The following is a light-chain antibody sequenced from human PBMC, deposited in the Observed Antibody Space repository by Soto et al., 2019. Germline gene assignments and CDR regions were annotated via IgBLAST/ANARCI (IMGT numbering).Light chain of an antibody. J-gene: IGKJ3*01. CDR3: QQANSFPFT. Sequence: DIQMTQSPSSVSASVGDRVTISCRASQGISTWLAWYQQRPGKAPKLLVYAASSLQGGVPPRFSGSGSGTDFTLTISNLQPEDFATYYCQQANSFPFTFGPGTKVDIQ. CDR1: QGISTW. V-gene: IGKV1-12*01. CDR2: AAS.